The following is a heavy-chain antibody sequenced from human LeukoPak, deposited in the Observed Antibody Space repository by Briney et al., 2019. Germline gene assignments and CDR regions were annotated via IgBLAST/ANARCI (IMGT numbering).Heavy chain of an antibody. CDR1: GYTFTSYG. CDR2: ISAYNGNT. CDR3: ARGASSTENFDY. Sequence: GASVKVSCKASGYTFTSYGISWVRQAPGQGLEWMGWISAYNGNTNYAQKFQGRVTITADESTSTAYMELSSLRSEDTAVYYCARGASSTENFDYWGQGTLVTVSS. J-gene: IGHJ4*02. V-gene: IGHV1-18*01. D-gene: IGHD1-14*01.